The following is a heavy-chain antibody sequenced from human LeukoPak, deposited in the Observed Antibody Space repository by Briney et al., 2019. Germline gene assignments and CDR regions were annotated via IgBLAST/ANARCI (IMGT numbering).Heavy chain of an antibody. D-gene: IGHD6-6*01. CDR2: ISSSSSTI. J-gene: IGHJ4*02. CDR1: GFTFSSYS. Sequence: GGSLRLSCAASGFTFSSYSMNWVRQAPGKGLEWVSYISSSSSTIYYADSVKGRFTISRDNAKNSLYLQMNSLRAEDTAVYYCARDPFYSSSSEFDYWGQGTLVTVSS. CDR3: ARDPFYSSSSEFDY. V-gene: IGHV3-48*01.